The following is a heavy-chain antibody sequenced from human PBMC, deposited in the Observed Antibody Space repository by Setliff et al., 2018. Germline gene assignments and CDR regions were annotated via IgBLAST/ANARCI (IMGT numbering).Heavy chain of an antibody. Sequence: GPVKVSCKASGYTFTDYGISWVRQAPGQGLEWMGWIGAYTGNTNYAQKFQGRVTMTTDTSTSTAYMELRSLRSDDTAVYYCSRLVRYCTTTTCQSVPGAEVWGQGTLVTV. CDR3: SRLVRYCTTTTCQSVPGAEV. CDR1: GYTFTDYG. D-gene: IGHD2-8*01. CDR2: IGAYTGNT. J-gene: IGHJ4*02. V-gene: IGHV1-18*01.